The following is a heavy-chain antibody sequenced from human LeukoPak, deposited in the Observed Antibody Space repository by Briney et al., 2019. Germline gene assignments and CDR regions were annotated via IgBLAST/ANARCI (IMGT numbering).Heavy chain of an antibody. CDR3: ARIWSGYMDPDY. Sequence: ASVKVSCKASGYTFTSYDINWVRQATGQGLEWMGWMNPNSGNIGYAQKFQGRITMTRNTSITTAYMELSSLRSEDTAAYYCARIWSGYMDPDYWGQGTLVTVSS. CDR1: GYTFTSYD. J-gene: IGHJ4*02. D-gene: IGHD3-3*01. CDR2: MNPNSGNI. V-gene: IGHV1-8*01.